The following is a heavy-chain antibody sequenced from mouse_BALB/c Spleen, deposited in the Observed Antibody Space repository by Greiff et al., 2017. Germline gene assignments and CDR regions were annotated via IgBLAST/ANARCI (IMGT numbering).Heavy chain of an antibody. V-gene: IGHV1S135*01. Sequence: VQLQQSGPELMKPGASVKISCKASGYSFTSYYMHWVKQSHGKSLEWIGYIDPFNGGTSYNQKFKGKATLTVDKSSSTAYMHLSSLTSEDSAVYYCAREDGSYYAMDYWGQGTSVTVSS. CDR3: AREDGSYYAMDY. D-gene: IGHD1-1*02. CDR1: GYSFTSYY. CDR2: IDPFNGGT. J-gene: IGHJ4*01.